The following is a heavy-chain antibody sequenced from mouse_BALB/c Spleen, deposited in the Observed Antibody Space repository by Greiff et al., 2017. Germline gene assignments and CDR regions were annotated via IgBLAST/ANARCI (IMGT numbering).Heavy chain of an antibody. V-gene: IGHV1S127*01. CDR3: TRSGGNYYFDD. J-gene: IGHJ2*01. CDR1: GYTFTSYW. CDR2: IDPSDSYT. Sequence: QVQLKESGAELVKPGASVKMSCTASGYTFTSYWMHWVKQRPGQGLEWIGVIDPSDSYTSYNQKFKGKATLTVDTSSSTAYMQLSSLTSEDSAVYYCTRSGGNYYFDDWGQGTTLTVSS. D-gene: IGHD2-1*01.